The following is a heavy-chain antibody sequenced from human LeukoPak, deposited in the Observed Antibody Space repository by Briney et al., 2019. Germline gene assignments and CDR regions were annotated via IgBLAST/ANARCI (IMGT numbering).Heavy chain of an antibody. CDR2: IYSGDST. V-gene: IGHV3-66*01. CDR3: ASAEMPYYYYGMDV. CDR1: GFTVSINY. D-gene: IGHD5-24*01. J-gene: IGHJ6*02. Sequence: GGSLRLSCAASGFTVSINYMSWVRQAPGKGLEWVSVIYSGDSTYYADSVKGRFTISRDNSKNTLYLQMNSLRAEDTAVYYCASAEMPYYYYGMDVWGQGTTVTVSS.